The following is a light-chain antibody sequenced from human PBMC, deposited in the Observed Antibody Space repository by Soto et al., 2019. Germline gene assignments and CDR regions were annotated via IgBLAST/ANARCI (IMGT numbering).Light chain of an antibody. CDR3: LQYNTYRT. CDR1: QSINIW. J-gene: IGKJ1*01. V-gene: IGKV1-5*03. Sequence: DIQMTQSPSTLSASVGDRVTITCRASQSINIWLAWYQQKPGKAPKLLIYRASNLQGGIPSRFGGSGSGTEFTLTISSLQPDDFATYYCLQYNTYRTFGQGTKVEIK. CDR2: RAS.